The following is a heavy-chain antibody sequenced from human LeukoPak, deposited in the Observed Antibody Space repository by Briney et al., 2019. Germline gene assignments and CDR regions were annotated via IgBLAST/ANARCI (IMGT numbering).Heavy chain of an antibody. D-gene: IGHD6-6*01. CDR2: ISYDGSNK. J-gene: IGHJ4*02. Sequence: PGRSLRLSCAASGFTFSSYAMHWVRQAPGKGLEWVAVISYDGSNKYYADSVKGRFTISRDNSKNTLYLQMNSLRAEDTAVYYCAKMGSSSSLDYWGQGTLVTVSS. CDR1: GFTFSSYA. V-gene: IGHV3-30-3*02. CDR3: AKMGSSSSLDY.